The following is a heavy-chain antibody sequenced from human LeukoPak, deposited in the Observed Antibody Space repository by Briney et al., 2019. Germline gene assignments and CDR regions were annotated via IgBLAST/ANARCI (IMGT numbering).Heavy chain of an antibody. CDR3: ARAPAYCGGDCYPDY. V-gene: IGHV1-46*03. CDR2: INPSGGST. Sequence: GASVKVSCKASGYAFTSYYMRWVRQAPGQGLEWMGIINPSGGSTSYAQKFQGRVTMTRDTSTSTVYMELSSLRSEDTAVYYCARAPAYCGGDCYPDYWGQGTLVTVSS. D-gene: IGHD2-21*01. J-gene: IGHJ4*02. CDR1: GYAFTSYY.